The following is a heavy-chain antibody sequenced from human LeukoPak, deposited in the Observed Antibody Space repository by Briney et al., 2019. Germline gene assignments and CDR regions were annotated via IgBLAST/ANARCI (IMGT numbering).Heavy chain of an antibody. D-gene: IGHD5-24*01. CDR1: GFTVSSNY. V-gene: IGHV3-66*01. CDR3: ARDGGMREIKYKTERWLQPSYFDY. J-gene: IGHJ4*02. Sequence: GGSLRLSCAASGFTVSSNYMSWVRQAPGKGLEWVSVIYSGGSTYYADSVKGRFTIFRDNSKNTLYLQMNSLRAEDTAVYYCARDGGMREIKYKTERWLQPSYFDYWGQGTLVTVSS. CDR2: IYSGGST.